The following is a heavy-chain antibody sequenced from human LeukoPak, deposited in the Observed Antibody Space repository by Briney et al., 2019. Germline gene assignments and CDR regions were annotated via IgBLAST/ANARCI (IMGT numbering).Heavy chain of an antibody. Sequence: SETLSLTCTVSGGSISSYYWSWIRQPPGKGLGWIGYIYYSGSTNYNPSLKSRVTISVDTSKNQFSLKLSSVTAADTAVYYCARSYSSGWSNWFDPWGQGTLVTVSS. D-gene: IGHD6-19*01. CDR2: IYYSGST. V-gene: IGHV4-59*01. J-gene: IGHJ5*02. CDR3: ARSYSSGWSNWFDP. CDR1: GGSISSYY.